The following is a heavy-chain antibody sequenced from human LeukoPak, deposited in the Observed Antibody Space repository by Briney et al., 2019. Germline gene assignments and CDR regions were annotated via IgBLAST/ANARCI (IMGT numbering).Heavy chain of an antibody. V-gene: IGHV1-2*04. J-gene: IGHJ4*02. D-gene: IGHD4-17*01. Sequence: ASVKVSCKASGYTFTGYYMHWVRQAPGQGLEWMGWINPNSGGTNYAQNFQGWVTITRDTSISTAYMELSRLTYDDTAVYYCARDSVTVTTPYFDYWGQGTLVTVSS. CDR2: INPNSGGT. CDR3: ARDSVTVTTPYFDY. CDR1: GYTFTGYY.